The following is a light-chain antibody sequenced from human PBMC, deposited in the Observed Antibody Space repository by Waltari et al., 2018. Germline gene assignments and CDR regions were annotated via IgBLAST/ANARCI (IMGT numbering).Light chain of an antibody. CDR3: AAWDDSLRVV. Sequence: QSVLTQPPSASGTPGQRVTNSYSGSSSNIGSNYVYWYQQPPGTAPKLLIYTNKQRPTGVPDRFSGSKSGTSASLAITGLRSEDEADYYCAAWDDSLRVVFGGGTKLTVL. CDR2: TNK. V-gene: IGLV1-47*01. CDR1: SSNIGSNY. J-gene: IGLJ2*01.